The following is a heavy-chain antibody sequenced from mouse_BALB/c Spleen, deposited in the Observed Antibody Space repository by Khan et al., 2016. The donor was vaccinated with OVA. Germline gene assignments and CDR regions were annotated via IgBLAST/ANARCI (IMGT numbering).Heavy chain of an antibody. Sequence: QVQLKQSGAELARPGASVKMSCKASGYTFTSYTIHWIKLRPGQGLEWIGYINPSNGYTNYNQKFTDKATLTAHKSSTTAYMQLSSLTSDDSAVYNCVRAGAYYRHDGWIAYWGQGTLVTVSA. CDR2: INPSNGYT. V-gene: IGHV1-4*01. CDR3: VRAGAYYRHDGWIAY. CDR1: GYTFTSYT. D-gene: IGHD2-14*01. J-gene: IGHJ3*01.